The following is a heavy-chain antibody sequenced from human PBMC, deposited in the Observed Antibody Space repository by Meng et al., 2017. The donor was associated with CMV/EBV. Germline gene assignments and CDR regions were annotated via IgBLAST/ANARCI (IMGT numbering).Heavy chain of an antibody. Sequence: SGYTFTSYGISWVRQAPGQGLEWMGWISAYNGNTNYAQKLQGRVTMTTDTSTSTAYMEPRSLRSDDTAVYYCARDPDSGSYYGAFDIWGQGTMVTVSS. D-gene: IGHD1-26*01. CDR1: GYTFTSYG. V-gene: IGHV1-18*01. J-gene: IGHJ3*02. CDR2: ISAYNGNT. CDR3: ARDPDSGSYYGAFDI.